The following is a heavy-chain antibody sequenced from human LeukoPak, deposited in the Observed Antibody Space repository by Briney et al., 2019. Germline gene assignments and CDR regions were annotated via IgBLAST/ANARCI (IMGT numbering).Heavy chain of an antibody. V-gene: IGHV3-23*01. D-gene: IGHD5-12*01. CDR3: AKDIAQGYTFGTIEEDY. J-gene: IGHJ4*02. Sequence: GGSLRLSCAASGIAFSRFAMSWVRQAPGKGLEWVSVVSESGDVTHYAESVRGRFTISRDNSKNTLYLEMNRLRSDDTAIYYCAKDIAQGYTFGTIEEDYWGQGTLVTVAS. CDR1: GIAFSRFA. CDR2: VSESGDVT.